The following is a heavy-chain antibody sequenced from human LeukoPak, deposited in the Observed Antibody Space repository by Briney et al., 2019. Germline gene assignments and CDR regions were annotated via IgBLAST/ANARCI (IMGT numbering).Heavy chain of an antibody. CDR3: TTDLGLTMIRGVIVY. D-gene: IGHD3-10*01. CDR2: IKSKGDGETI. V-gene: IGHV3-15*01. J-gene: IGHJ4*02. Sequence: GGSLRLSCAASGFTLSSHWMSWVRQAPGKGLEWVGRIKSKGDGETIDNAAPVKGRFTMSRDDSKATLYLQMNSLKAEDTAVYYCTTDLGLTMIRGVIVYWGQGALVTVSS. CDR1: GFTLSSHW.